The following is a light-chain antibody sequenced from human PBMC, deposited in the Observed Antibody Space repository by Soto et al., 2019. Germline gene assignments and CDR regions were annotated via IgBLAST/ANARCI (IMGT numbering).Light chain of an antibody. Sequence: EVVLTQSPGTLSLSPGERASVSCRSIQSVISSYLAWYQQKPGQAPRLLIYSASLKPAGIPDRFSGSGSATDFTLTISRLEPEDFAVYYCQQYNNWPPWTFGQGTKVDIK. CDR2: SAS. CDR3: QQYNNWPPWT. CDR1: QSVISSY. J-gene: IGKJ1*01. V-gene: IGKV3-20*01.